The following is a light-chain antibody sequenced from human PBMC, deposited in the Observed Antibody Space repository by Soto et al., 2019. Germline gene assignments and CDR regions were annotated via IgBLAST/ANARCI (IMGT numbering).Light chain of an antibody. CDR3: QAWDSSTVV. CDR2: QDV. Sequence: SSELTQPPSVSVSPGQTASITCSGDKLGNKYACWYQQKAGQSPVLVIYQDVKRPSGIPERFSGSNSGNTATLTISGTQAMDEADYYCQAWDSSTVVFGGGTQLTVL. CDR1: KLGNKY. J-gene: IGLJ2*01. V-gene: IGLV3-1*01.